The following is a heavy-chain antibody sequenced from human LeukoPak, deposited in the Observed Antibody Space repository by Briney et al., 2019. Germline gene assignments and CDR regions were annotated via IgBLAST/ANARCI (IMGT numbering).Heavy chain of an antibody. CDR2: INHSGST. Sequence: SETLSLTCTVSGGSISSGSYYWSWIRQPAGKGLEWIGEINHSGSTNYNPSLKSRVTISVDTSKNQFSLKLSSVTAADTAVYYCARGLLYYDILTGYYREGWFDPWGQGTLVTVSS. D-gene: IGHD3-9*01. CDR1: GGSISSGSYY. V-gene: IGHV4-61*10. CDR3: ARGLLYYDILTGYYREGWFDP. J-gene: IGHJ5*02.